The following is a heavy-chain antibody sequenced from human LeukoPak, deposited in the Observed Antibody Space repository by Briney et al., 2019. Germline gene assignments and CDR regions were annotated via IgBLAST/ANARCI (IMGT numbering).Heavy chain of an antibody. Sequence: PGGSLRLSCAASGFTFSSYGMHWVRQAPGKGLEWVAVISYDGSNKYYADSVKGRFTISRDNSKNTLYLQMNSLRAEDTAVYYCAKALQSGSGSYYKQPYYYYGMDVWGQGTTVTVSS. D-gene: IGHD3-10*01. J-gene: IGHJ6*02. CDR2: ISYDGSNK. CDR1: GFTFSSYG. V-gene: IGHV3-30*18. CDR3: AKALQSGSGSYYKQPYYYYGMDV.